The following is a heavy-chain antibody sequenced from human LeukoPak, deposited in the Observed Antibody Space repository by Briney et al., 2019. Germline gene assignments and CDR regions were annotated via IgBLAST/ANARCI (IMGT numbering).Heavy chain of an antibody. CDR2: IHYSGSS. V-gene: IGHV4-30-4*08. J-gene: IGHJ4*02. CDR3: TRIDYGDFYFFDY. CDR1: GGSVSDYY. Sequence: SETLSLTCTVSGGSVSDYYWSWTRQPPGKGLEWIGYIHYSGSSYYTPSLKSQVTMSVDTSENQFSLKLTSATAADTAVYYCTRIDYGDFYFFDYWGQETPDTVSS. D-gene: IGHD4-17*01.